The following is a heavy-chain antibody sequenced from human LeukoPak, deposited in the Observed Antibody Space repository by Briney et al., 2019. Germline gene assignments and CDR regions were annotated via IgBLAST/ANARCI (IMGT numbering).Heavy chain of an antibody. J-gene: IGHJ5*02. V-gene: IGHV4-38-2*02. CDR1: AYSISNGFF. CDR3: TRLSHVAGAPKVSWFDP. CDR2: IYHSGTT. D-gene: IGHD1-26*01. Sequence: PSETLSLTCTVSAYSISNGFFWGWIRQPPGKGLEWIASIYHSGTTYYNPSLKSRVTMSVDTSKNQFSLRLSSVTAADTAVYYCTRLSHVAGAPKVSWFDPWGQGTLVTVSS.